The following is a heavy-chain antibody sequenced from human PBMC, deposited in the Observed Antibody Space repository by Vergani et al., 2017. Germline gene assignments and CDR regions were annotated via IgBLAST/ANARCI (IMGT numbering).Heavy chain of an antibody. Sequence: QLQLQESGPGLVKPSETLSLTCTVSGGSISSGGYSWSWIRQPPGKGLEWIGYIYHSGSTYYNPSLKSRVTISVDRSKNQFSLKLSSVTAADTAVYYCARGYYYDSSGYYPNWFDPWGQGTLVTVSS. V-gene: IGHV4-30-2*01. CDR2: IYHSGST. CDR3: ARGYYYDSSGYYPNWFDP. J-gene: IGHJ5*02. D-gene: IGHD3-22*01. CDR1: GGSISSGGYS.